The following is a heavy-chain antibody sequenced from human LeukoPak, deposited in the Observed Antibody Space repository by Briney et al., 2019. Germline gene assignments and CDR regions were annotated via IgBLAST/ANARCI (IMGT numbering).Heavy chain of an antibody. Sequence: ASVKVSCKASGYTFTGYYMHWVRQAPGQGLEWMGWINPNSGGTNYAQKFQGRVTMTRDTSISTAYMELSRLRSDDTAVYYCARGPDIVVVPAAPGRYDYWGQGTLVTVSS. CDR1: GYTFTGYY. J-gene: IGHJ4*02. V-gene: IGHV1-2*02. CDR3: ARGPDIVVVPAAPGRYDY. D-gene: IGHD2-2*01. CDR2: INPNSGGT.